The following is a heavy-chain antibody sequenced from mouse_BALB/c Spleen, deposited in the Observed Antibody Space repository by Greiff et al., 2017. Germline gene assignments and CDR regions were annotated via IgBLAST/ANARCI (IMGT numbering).Heavy chain of an antibody. J-gene: IGHJ2*01. CDR1: GYTFTSYY. Sequence: VQLQESGAELVKPGASVKLSCKASGYTFTSYYMYWVKQRPGQGLEWIGEINPSNGGTNFNEKFKSKATLTVDKSSSTAYMQLSSLTSEDSAVYYCTRSYYGSSSFDYWGQGTTLTVSS. V-gene: IGHV1S81*02. CDR3: TRSYYGSSSFDY. D-gene: IGHD1-1*01. CDR2: INPSNGGT.